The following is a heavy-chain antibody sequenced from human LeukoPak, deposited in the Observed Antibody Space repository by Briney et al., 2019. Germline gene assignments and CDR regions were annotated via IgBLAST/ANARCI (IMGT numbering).Heavy chain of an antibody. CDR2: ISGSGGST. CDR1: GFTFSSYA. CDR3: AKGIVATITYQFDY. Sequence: PGGSLRLSCAASGFTFSSYAMSWVRQAPGKGLEWVPAISGSGGSTYYADSVKGRFTISRDNSKNTLYLQMNSLRAEDTAVYYCAKGIVATITYQFDYWGQGTLVTVSS. D-gene: IGHD5-12*01. V-gene: IGHV3-23*01. J-gene: IGHJ4*02.